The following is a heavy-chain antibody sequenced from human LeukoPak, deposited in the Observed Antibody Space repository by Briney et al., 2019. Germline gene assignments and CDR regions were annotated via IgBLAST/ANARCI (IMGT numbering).Heavy chain of an antibody. V-gene: IGHV3-21*01. CDR2: ISSSSSYI. J-gene: IGHJ4*02. CDR3: ARLYSGYDVVDY. Sequence: PGGSLRLSCAASGFTFSSYSMNWVRQAPGKGLEWVSSISSSSSYIYYADSVKGRFTISRDNAKNSLYLQMNSLRAEDTAVYYCARLYSGYDVVDYWGQGTLVAVSS. D-gene: IGHD5-12*01. CDR1: GFTFSSYS.